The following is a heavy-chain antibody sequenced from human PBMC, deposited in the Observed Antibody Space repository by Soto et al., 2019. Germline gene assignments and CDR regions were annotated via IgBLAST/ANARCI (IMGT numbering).Heavy chain of an antibody. CDR2: IIPIFGTA. D-gene: IGHD2-21*02. J-gene: IGHJ5*02. CDR3: AXGSPCGGDCYSGRWFDP. Sequence: SVKVSCKASGGTFSSYAISWVRQAPGQGLEWMGGIIPIFGTANYAQKFQGRVTITADKSTSTAYMELSSLRSEDTAVYYCAXGSPCGGDCYSGRWFDPWGPGTLVTVSS. CDR1: GGTFSSYA. V-gene: IGHV1-69*06.